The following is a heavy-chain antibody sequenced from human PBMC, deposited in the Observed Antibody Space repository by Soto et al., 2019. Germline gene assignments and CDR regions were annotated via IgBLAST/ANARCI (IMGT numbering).Heavy chain of an antibody. CDR3: AREAYYDSSDLYNWFDP. J-gene: IGHJ5*01. V-gene: IGHV1-3*01. D-gene: IGHD3-22*01. Sequence: ASVKVSCKASGYSFTSYASDWVRQAPGQRLEWMGWINAGNGNTKYSQKFQGRVTITRDTSASTAYMELSSLRSEDTAVYYCAREAYYDSSDLYNWFDPRGQGTMVTVSS. CDR2: INAGNGNT. CDR1: GYSFTSYA.